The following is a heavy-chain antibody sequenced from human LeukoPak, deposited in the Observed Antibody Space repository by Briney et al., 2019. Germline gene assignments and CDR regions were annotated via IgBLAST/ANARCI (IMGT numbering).Heavy chain of an antibody. V-gene: IGHV1-8*01. Sequence: ASVKVSCKASGYTFTSYDINWVRQATGQGLEWMGWMNPNSGNTGYAQKFQGRVTMIRNTSISTAYMELSSLRSEDTAVYYCARVAYYYDSSGYYFYNWLDPWGQGTLVTVSS. CDR2: MNPNSGNT. D-gene: IGHD3-22*01. CDR3: ARVAYYYDSSGYYFYNWLDP. J-gene: IGHJ5*02. CDR1: GYTFTSYD.